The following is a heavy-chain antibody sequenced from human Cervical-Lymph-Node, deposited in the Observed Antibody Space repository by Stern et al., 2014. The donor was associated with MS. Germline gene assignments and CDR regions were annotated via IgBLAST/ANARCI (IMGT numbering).Heavy chain of an antibody. D-gene: IGHD6-6*01. Sequence: QVQLVESGPGLVKPSETLSLTCTVSGGSISSYCWNWIRQPPGKGLEWIGYIYYSGGTNYNPSLKSRVTISVDTSKSQFSLRLTSVTAADTAVYYCARSSSSSSKYFDDWGQGTLVTVSS. CDR2: IYYSGGT. CDR1: GGSISSYC. J-gene: IGHJ4*02. V-gene: IGHV4-59*01. CDR3: ARSSSSSSKYFDD.